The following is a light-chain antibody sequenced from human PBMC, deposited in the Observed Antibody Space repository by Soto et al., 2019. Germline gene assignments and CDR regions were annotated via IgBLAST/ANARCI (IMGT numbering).Light chain of an antibody. Sequence: QSAQTQPPSASGSPGQSVTISCTGTSSDVGGYNYVSWYQQHPGKAPKLMIYEVSKRPSGVPDRFSGSKSGNTASLTVSGLQAEDEADYYCSSYAGSNNWNFGTGTKLTVL. CDR3: SSYAGSNNWN. V-gene: IGLV2-8*01. CDR2: EVS. J-gene: IGLJ1*01. CDR1: SSDVGGYNY.